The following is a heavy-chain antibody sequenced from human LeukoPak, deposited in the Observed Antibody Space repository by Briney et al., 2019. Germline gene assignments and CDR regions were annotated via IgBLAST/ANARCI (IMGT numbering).Heavy chain of an antibody. V-gene: IGHV1-18*01. CDR1: GYTLTSYG. D-gene: IGHD6-13*01. CDR2: ICAYNGNT. CDR3: ARDGAAAGRNSFDP. J-gene: IGHJ5*02. Sequence: WASVTVSCKASGYTLTSYGISWVRPAPGQGLEWMGWICAYNGNTNYAQKLQGRVTLTTETSTSTAYMELRSLRSDDTAVYYCARDGAAAGRNSFDPWGQGTLVTVSS.